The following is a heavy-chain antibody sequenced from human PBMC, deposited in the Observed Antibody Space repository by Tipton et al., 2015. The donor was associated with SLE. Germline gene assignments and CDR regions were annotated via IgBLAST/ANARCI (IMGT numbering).Heavy chain of an antibody. CDR3: ARGIMITFGGVHYFDY. J-gene: IGHJ4*02. V-gene: IGHV4-59*01. D-gene: IGHD3-16*01. CDR2: IYYSGST. Sequence: LRLSCTVSGGSISSYYWSWIRQPPGKGLEWIGYIYYSGSTNYNPSLKSRVTISVDTSKKQFSLKLSSVTAADTAVYYCARGIMITFGGVHYFDYWGQGTLVTVSS. CDR1: GGSISSYY.